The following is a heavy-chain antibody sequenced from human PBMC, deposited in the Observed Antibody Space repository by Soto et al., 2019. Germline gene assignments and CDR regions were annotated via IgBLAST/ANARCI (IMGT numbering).Heavy chain of an antibody. CDR3: ARHLDTAMVPSLDY. Sequence: SETLSLTCAVSGGSISSSNWWSWVRQPPGKGLEWIGEIYHSGSTNYNPSLKSRVTISVDKSKNQFSLKLSSVTAADTAVYYCARHLDTAMVPSLDYWGQGTLVTVSS. V-gene: IGHV4-4*02. CDR2: IYHSGST. CDR1: GGSISSSNW. D-gene: IGHD5-18*01. J-gene: IGHJ4*02.